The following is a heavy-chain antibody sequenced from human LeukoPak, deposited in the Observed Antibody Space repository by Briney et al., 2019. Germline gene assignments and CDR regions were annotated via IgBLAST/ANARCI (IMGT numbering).Heavy chain of an antibody. CDR3: AREGSSPRDGYSFNFDY. D-gene: IGHD5-24*01. J-gene: IGHJ4*02. CDR2: ISSSSSYR. Sequence: GGSLRLSCAASGFTFSSYSMNWVRQAPGKGLEWVSSISSSSSYRYYADSLKGRFTISRDNAKNSLYLQMNSLRAEDTAVYYCAREGSSPRDGYSFNFDYWGQGTLVTVSS. V-gene: IGHV3-21*01. CDR1: GFTFSSYS.